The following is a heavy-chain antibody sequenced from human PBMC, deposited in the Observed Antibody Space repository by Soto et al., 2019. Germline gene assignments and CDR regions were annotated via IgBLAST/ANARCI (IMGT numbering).Heavy chain of an antibody. J-gene: IGHJ6*02. D-gene: IGHD3-22*01. Sequence: QVQLQESGPGLVKPSVTLSLTCAVSGGSISSSNWWSWVRQPPGKGLEWIGEIYHSGSTNYNPSLKSRVTISVAKSKHQFSLKLSSVTAADTAVYYCARDSAYYDSSGYYHYGMDVWGQGTTVTVSS. CDR3: ARDSAYYDSSGYYHYGMDV. CDR1: GGSISSSNW. V-gene: IGHV4-4*02. CDR2: IYHSGST.